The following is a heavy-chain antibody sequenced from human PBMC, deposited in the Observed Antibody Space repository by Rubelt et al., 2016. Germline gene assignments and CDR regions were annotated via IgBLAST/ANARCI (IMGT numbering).Heavy chain of an antibody. Sequence: GKGLEWIGSIHYSGSTNYNPSLKSRVTISVDTSKNQFSLKLSSVTAADTAVYYCARHYSSTWANWFDPWGQGTLVTVSP. V-gene: IGHV4-39*07. CDR3: ARHYSSTWANWFDP. D-gene: IGHD6-13*01. J-gene: IGHJ5*02. CDR2: IHYSGST.